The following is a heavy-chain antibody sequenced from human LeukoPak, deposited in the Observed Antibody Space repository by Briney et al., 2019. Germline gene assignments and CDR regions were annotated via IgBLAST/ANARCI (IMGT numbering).Heavy chain of an antibody. V-gene: IGHV3-30*18. CDR2: ISYDGSNK. D-gene: IGHD3-9*01. CDR1: GFAFSSYA. J-gene: IGHJ4*02. Sequence: GRSLRLSCAASGFAFSSYAMHWVRQAPGKGLEWVAVISYDGSNKYYADSVKGRFTISRDNSRNTLHLQMNSLRAEDTAVYSCAKASLRYFDWFSDYWGQGTLVTVSS. CDR3: AKASLRYFDWFSDY.